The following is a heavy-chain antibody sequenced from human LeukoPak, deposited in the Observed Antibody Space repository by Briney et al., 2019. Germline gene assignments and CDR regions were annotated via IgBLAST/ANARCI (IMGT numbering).Heavy chain of an antibody. Sequence: GGSLRLSCAASGFTFSTYYMSWVRQAPGTGLEWVANIKQDGSEKYSVDSVKGRFTISRDNAKTSLYLQMNTLRAEDTAVYYCARHLSGVTGYTYGRGIDYWGQGTLVTVSS. CDR3: ARHLSGVTGYTYGRGIDY. J-gene: IGHJ4*02. CDR1: GFTFSTYY. D-gene: IGHD5-18*01. V-gene: IGHV3-7*01. CDR2: IKQDGSEK.